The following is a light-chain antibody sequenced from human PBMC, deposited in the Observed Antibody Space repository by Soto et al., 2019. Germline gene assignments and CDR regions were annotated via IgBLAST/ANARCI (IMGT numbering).Light chain of an antibody. CDR3: SSYTSSIPRV. V-gene: IGLV2-14*01. CDR1: SSDVGGYNY. J-gene: IGLJ1*01. CDR2: DVS. Sequence: QSALTQPASVSGSPGQSIAISCTGTSSDVGGYNYVSWYQLHPDKAPKLIIYDVSNRPSGVSNRFSGSKSGNTASLTISGLQPEDEADYYCSSYTSSIPRVFGTGTKLTVL.